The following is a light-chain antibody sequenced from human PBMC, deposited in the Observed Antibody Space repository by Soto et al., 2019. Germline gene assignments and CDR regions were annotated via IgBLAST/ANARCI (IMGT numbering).Light chain of an antibody. CDR2: DVS. CDR1: SSDVGGYNY. V-gene: IGLV2-14*01. J-gene: IGLJ1*01. CDR3: SSYTSSSLYV. Sequence: QSALTQPASVSGSPGQSITIYCTGTSSDVGGYNYVSWYQQHPGKAPKPMIYDVSNRPSGVSNRFSGSKSGNTASLTISGLHAEDEADYYCSSYTSSSLYVFGTGTKVTLL.